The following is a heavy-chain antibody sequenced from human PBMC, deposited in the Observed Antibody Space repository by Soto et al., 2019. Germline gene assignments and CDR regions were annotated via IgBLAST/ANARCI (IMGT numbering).Heavy chain of an antibody. D-gene: IGHD6-19*01. Sequence: PGGSLRLSCAASGFTFSSYAMSWVRQAPGKGLEWVSAISGSGGSTYYADSVKGRFTISRDNSKNTLYLQMNILRAEDTAVYYCAKPAVAGDYYYYGMDVWGQGTTVTVSS. J-gene: IGHJ6*02. V-gene: IGHV3-23*01. CDR3: AKPAVAGDYYYYGMDV. CDR1: GFTFSSYA. CDR2: ISGSGGST.